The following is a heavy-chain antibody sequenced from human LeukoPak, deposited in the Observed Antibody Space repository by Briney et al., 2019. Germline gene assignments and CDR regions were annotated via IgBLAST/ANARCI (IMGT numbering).Heavy chain of an antibody. Sequence: GGSLRLSCAASGFTFSSYSMNWVRQAPGKGLKWVSRINSDGSSTSYADSVKGRFTISRDNAKNTLYLQMNSLRAEDTAVYYCARVSIAVAVHFDYWGQGTLVTVSS. V-gene: IGHV3-74*01. CDR1: GFTFSSYS. CDR2: INSDGSST. D-gene: IGHD6-19*01. CDR3: ARVSIAVAVHFDY. J-gene: IGHJ4*02.